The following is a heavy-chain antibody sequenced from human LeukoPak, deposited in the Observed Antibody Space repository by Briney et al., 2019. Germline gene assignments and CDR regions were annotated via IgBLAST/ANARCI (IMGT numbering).Heavy chain of an antibody. CDR3: ASFIAVAGIDY. J-gene: IGHJ4*02. D-gene: IGHD6-19*01. V-gene: IGHV3-21*01. Sequence: GGSLRLSCAAPGFTFSSYSMNWVRQAPGKGLEWVSSISSSSSYIYYADSVKGRFTISRDNAKNSLYLQMNSLRAEDTAVYYCASFIAVAGIDYWGQGTLVTVSS. CDR1: GFTFSSYS. CDR2: ISSSSSYI.